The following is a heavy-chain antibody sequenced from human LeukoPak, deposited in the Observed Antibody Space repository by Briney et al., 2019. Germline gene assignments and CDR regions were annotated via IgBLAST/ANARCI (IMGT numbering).Heavy chain of an antibody. D-gene: IGHD6-13*01. Sequence: SETLSLTCTVSGGSISSHYWSWIRQPAGKGLEWIGRIYTSGSTNYNPSLKSRVTMSVDTSKNQFSLKLSSVTAADTAAYYCARAGRYSSSWYQFDYWGQGTLVTVSS. J-gene: IGHJ4*02. CDR3: ARAGRYSSSWYQFDY. V-gene: IGHV4-4*07. CDR1: GGSISSHY. CDR2: IYTSGST.